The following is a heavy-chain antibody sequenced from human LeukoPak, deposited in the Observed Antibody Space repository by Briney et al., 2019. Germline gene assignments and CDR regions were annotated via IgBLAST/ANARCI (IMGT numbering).Heavy chain of an antibody. Sequence: PGGSLRLSCTASGFVFNTYWMHWIRQAPGKGLVWVAFISADGTATKYADSVKGRLTISRDNAKNTLYLQMNSLRVDDTAFHYCARDTGEMFDPWGQGTLVTVSS. CDR1: GFVFNTYW. CDR2: ISADGTAT. V-gene: IGHV3-74*03. CDR3: ARDTGEMFDP. D-gene: IGHD3-16*01. J-gene: IGHJ5*02.